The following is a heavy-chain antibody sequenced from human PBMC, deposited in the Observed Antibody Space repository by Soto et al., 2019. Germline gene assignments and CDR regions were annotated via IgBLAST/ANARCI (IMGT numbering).Heavy chain of an antibody. CDR3: GRGRSGQIVIFY. Sequence: ASVKVSCKTSGYTLSGHYIHWVRQAPQQGPEWMGEIGPESGATRYAEKFRGRVTMTMDTSITTVYMELSNLSPDDTAVYYCGRGRSGQIVIFYWGQGTPVTVSS. D-gene: IGHD1-26*01. CDR2: IGPESGAT. J-gene: IGHJ4*02. CDR1: GYTLSGHY. V-gene: IGHV1-2*02.